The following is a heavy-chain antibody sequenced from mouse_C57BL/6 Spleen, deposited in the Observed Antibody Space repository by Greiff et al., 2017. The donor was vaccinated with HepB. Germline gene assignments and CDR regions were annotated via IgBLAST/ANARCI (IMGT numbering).Heavy chain of an antibody. V-gene: IGHV5-4*01. J-gene: IGHJ3*01. CDR1: GFTFSSYA. D-gene: IGHD2-4*01. CDR2: ISDGGSYT. Sequence: EVQVVESGGGLVKPGGSLKLSCAASGFTFSSYAMSWVRQTPEKRLEWVATISDGGSYTYYPDNVKGRFTISRDNAKNNLYLQLSILKSEATAMYYCAMDRYDYDERAWFAYWGQGTLVTVSA. CDR3: AMDRYDYDERAWFAY.